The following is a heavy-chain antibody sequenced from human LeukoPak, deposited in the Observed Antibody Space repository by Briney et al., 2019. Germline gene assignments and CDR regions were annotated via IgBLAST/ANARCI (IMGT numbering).Heavy chain of an antibody. J-gene: IGHJ4*02. CDR2: IWYDGSNK. D-gene: IGHD3-10*01. CDR1: VFPFRSYG. Sequence: GGSLRLSCAASVFPFRSYGMHLVRQAPGKGLEWVAVIWYDGSNKYYADSVKGRFTISRDNSKNTLYLQMNSLRAEDTAVYYCAKDLWFGELLYSYWGQGTLVTVSS. CDR3: AKDLWFGELLYSY. V-gene: IGHV3-33*06.